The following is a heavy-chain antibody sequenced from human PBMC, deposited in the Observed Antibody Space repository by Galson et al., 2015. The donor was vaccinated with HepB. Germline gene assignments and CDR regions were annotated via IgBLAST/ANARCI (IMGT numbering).Heavy chain of an antibody. V-gene: IGHV3-23*01. CDR2: ISGSGVST. D-gene: IGHD2-21*02. CDR3: AKDGVCGDCFTLFDM. J-gene: IGHJ3*02. CDR1: GFTFNAYG. Sequence: SLRLSCAASGFTFNAYGMTWVRQAPGKGLEWVSVISGSGVSTYYADSVKGRFTISRDNSKNTLYLQMNSLRAEDTALYYCAKDGVCGDCFTLFDMWGQGTMVTVSS.